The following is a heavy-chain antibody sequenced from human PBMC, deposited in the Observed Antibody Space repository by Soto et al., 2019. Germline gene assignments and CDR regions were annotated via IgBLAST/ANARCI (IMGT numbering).Heavy chain of an antibody. J-gene: IGHJ6*02. CDR3: ATLGYCSSTSCLGAYYYYGMDV. Sequence: GGSLRLSCAASGFTFSSYAMSWVRQAPGKGLEWVSAISGSGGSTYYADSVKGRFTISRDNSKNTLYLQMNSLRAEDTAVYYCATLGYCSSTSCLGAYYYYGMDVWGQGTTVTVSS. CDR2: ISGSGGST. D-gene: IGHD2-2*01. V-gene: IGHV3-23*01. CDR1: GFTFSSYA.